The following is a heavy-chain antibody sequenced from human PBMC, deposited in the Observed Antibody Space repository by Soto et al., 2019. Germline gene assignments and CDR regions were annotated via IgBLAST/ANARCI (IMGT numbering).Heavy chain of an antibody. J-gene: IGHJ6*02. Sequence: ASGKVSCKASEGTFSSYAISWVRQAPGQGLEWMGGIIPIFGTANYAQKCQGRVTITADESTSTAYRELSSLRSEDTAAYYCARDGRCSSTSCYQGKTYYYQGMDVWGQGTTVTVSS. CDR3: ARDGRCSSTSCYQGKTYYYQGMDV. CDR1: EGTFSSYA. CDR2: IIPIFGTA. D-gene: IGHD2-2*01. V-gene: IGHV1-69*13.